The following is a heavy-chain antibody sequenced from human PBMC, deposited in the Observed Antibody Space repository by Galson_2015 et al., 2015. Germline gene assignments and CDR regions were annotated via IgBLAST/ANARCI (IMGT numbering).Heavy chain of an antibody. Sequence: SLRLSCAASGFTFDDYAMHWVRQAPGKGLEWVSGISWNSGSIGYADSVKGRFTISRDNAKNSLYLQMNSLRAEDTALYYCAKDPTYSSSLGYYFDYWGQGTLVTVSS. D-gene: IGHD6-13*01. CDR2: ISWNSGSI. CDR1: GFTFDDYA. CDR3: AKDPTYSSSLGYYFDY. V-gene: IGHV3-9*01. J-gene: IGHJ4*02.